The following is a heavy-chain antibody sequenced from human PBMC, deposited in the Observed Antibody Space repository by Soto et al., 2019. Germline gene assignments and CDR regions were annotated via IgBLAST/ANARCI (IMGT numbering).Heavy chain of an antibody. J-gene: IGHJ6*02. CDR1: GFTVSSNY. D-gene: IGHD5-12*01. Sequence: PGGSLRLSCAASGFTVSSNYMSWVRQAPGKGLEWVSVIYSGGSTYYADSVKGRFTISRDNSKNTLYLQMNSLRAEDTAVYYCARDHEIWVGGYSGYDGYYGMDVWGQGTTVTVSS. CDR3: ARDHEIWVGGYSGYDGYYGMDV. CDR2: IYSGGST. V-gene: IGHV3-53*01.